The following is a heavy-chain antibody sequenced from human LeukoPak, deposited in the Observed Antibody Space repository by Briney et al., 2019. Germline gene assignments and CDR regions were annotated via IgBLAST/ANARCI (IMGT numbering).Heavy chain of an antibody. Sequence: ASVKVSCKASGYTFTSYGISWVRQAPGQGLEWMGWISAYNGNTNYAQKLQGRVTMTRNTSISTAYMELSSLRSEDTAVYYCARGDSYYDFWSGYYSRNWFDPWGQGTLVTVSS. CDR1: GYTFTSYG. J-gene: IGHJ5*02. D-gene: IGHD3-3*01. CDR2: ISAYNGNT. CDR3: ARGDSYYDFWSGYYSRNWFDP. V-gene: IGHV1-18*01.